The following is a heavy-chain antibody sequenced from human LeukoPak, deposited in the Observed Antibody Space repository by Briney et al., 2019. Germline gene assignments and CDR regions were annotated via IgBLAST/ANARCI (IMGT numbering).Heavy chain of an antibody. J-gene: IGHJ4*02. CDR2: ISYDGSNK. CDR1: GFTFGSYA. D-gene: IGHD3-22*01. Sequence: PGGSLRLSCAASGFTFGSYAMHWVRQAPGKGLEWVAVISYDGSNKYYADSVKGRFTISRDNSKNTLYLQMNSLRAEDTAVYYCATPPRDSSGSYFDYWGQGTLVTVSS. CDR3: ATPPRDSSGSYFDY. V-gene: IGHV3-30-3*01.